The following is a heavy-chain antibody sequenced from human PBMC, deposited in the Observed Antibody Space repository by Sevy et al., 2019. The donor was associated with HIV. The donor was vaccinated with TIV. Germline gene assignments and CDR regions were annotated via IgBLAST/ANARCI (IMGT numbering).Heavy chain of an antibody. CDR2: INPNSGGT. CDR3: AREFCGGDCYSEDYYYYGMDV. V-gene: IGHV1-2*02. J-gene: IGHJ6*02. Sequence: ASVKVSCKASGYTFTGYYMHWVRQAPGQGLEWMGWINPNSGGTNYAQKFQGRVTMTRDTSISTAYMELSRLRSDDTAVYYCAREFCGGDCYSEDYYYYGMDVWGQGTTVTVSS. D-gene: IGHD2-21*02. CDR1: GYTFTGYY.